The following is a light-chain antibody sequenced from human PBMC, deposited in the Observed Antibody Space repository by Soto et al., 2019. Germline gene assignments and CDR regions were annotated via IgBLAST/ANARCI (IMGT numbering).Light chain of an antibody. J-gene: IGKJ1*01. V-gene: IGKV3-15*01. CDR2: GAS. CDR3: QQYNEWPRT. CDR1: QSVNRN. Sequence: EIVMTQSPATLYVSPGERATLSCRASQSVNRNLAWYQQKPGQAPRLLIYGASPRATTIPDRVSGSGSGTEFTRTISSLQSEEFAVDYCQQYNEWPRTFGQGTRVEIK.